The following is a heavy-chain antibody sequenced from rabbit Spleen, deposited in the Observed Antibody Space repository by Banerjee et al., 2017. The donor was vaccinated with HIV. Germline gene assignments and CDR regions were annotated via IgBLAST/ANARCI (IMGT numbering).Heavy chain of an antibody. V-gene: IGHV1S40*01. D-gene: IGHD7-1*01. CDR1: GFSFSSVHW. CDR3: ARDLVTAIGWNFAL. J-gene: IGHJ4*01. CDR2: IYAGSTGTI. Sequence: QSLEESGGDLVKPGASLTLTCTASGFSFSSVHWIYWVRQAPGKGLEWIGTIYAGSTGTIDYASWVSGRFIMSRTSSTTVTLQMTSLTAADTATYFCARDLVTAIGWNFALWGPGTLVTVS.